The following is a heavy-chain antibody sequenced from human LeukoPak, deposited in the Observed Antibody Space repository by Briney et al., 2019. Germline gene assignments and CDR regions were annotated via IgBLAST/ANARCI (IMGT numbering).Heavy chain of an antibody. CDR3: AREDSSGYLGY. Sequence: SETLSLTCTVSGGSISSYYWSWIRQPPGKGLEWIGYIYYSGSANYNPSLKSRVTISIHTSKNQFSLKLTSLTAADTAVYYCAREDSSGYLGYWGQGTLVTVSS. D-gene: IGHD3-22*01. V-gene: IGHV4-59*01. CDR1: GGSISSYY. J-gene: IGHJ4*02. CDR2: IYYSGSA.